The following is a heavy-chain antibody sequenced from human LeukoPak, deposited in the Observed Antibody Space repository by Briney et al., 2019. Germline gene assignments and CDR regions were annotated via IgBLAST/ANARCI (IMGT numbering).Heavy chain of an antibody. CDR2: IIPIFGTA. CDR3: ARELHGISVMGYDAFDI. CDR1: GYTFTSYG. J-gene: IGHJ3*02. D-gene: IGHD3-9*01. Sequence: ASVKVSCKASGYTFTSYGINWVRQAPGQGLEWMGGIIPIFGTANYAQKFQGRVTITADESTSTAYMELSSLRSEDTAVYYCARELHGISVMGYDAFDIWGQGTMVAVSS. V-gene: IGHV1-69*13.